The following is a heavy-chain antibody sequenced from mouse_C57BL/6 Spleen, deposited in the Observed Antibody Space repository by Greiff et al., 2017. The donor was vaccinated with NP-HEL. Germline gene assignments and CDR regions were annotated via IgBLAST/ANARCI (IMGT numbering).Heavy chain of an antibody. CDR3: ARSGVYDGYYLAY. V-gene: IGHV1-61*01. CDR2: IYPSDSET. D-gene: IGHD2-3*01. J-gene: IGHJ3*01. Sequence: QVQLQQPGAELVRPGSSVKLSCKASGYTFTSYWMDWVKQRPGQGLEWIGNIYPSDSETHYNQKFKDKATLTVDKSSSTAYMQLSSLTSEDSAVYYCARSGVYDGYYLAYWGQGTLVTVSA. CDR1: GYTFTSYW.